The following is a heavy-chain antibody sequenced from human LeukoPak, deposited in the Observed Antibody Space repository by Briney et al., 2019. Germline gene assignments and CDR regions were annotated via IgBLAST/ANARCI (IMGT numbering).Heavy chain of an antibody. J-gene: IGHJ4*02. CDR2: IYSGGST. Sequence: GGSLRLSCAASGFTVSSNYMSWVRQAPGKGLEWVSVIYSGGSTYYADSVKGRFTISRDNSKNTLYLQMNSLRAEDTAVYYCARIEMATIHFVYWGQGTLVTVSS. D-gene: IGHD5-24*01. V-gene: IGHV3-53*01. CDR3: ARIEMATIHFVY. CDR1: GFTVSSNY.